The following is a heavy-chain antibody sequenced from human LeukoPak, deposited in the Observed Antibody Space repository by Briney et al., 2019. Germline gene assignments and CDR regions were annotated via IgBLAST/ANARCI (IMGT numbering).Heavy chain of an antibody. D-gene: IGHD5-24*01. CDR3: ARGARAGYNLEPFDY. CDR2: INHSGST. Sequence: KASETLSLTCAVYGGSFSGYYWSWIRQPPGKGLEWIGEINHSGSTNYNPSLKSRVTISVDTSKNQFSLKLSSVTAADTAVYYCARGARAGYNLEPFDYWGQGTPVTVSS. V-gene: IGHV4-34*01. CDR1: GGSFSGYY. J-gene: IGHJ4*02.